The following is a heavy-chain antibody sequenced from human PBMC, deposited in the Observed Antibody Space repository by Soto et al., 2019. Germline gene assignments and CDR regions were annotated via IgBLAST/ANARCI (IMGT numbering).Heavy chain of an antibody. CDR3: ARRGADDFWSGYYLGINWFDP. J-gene: IGHJ5*02. Sequence: LTLTCTVSGDSISSGGYYWSWIRQHPGKGLEWIGYIYYSGSTYYNPSLKSRVTISVDTSKNQFSLKLSSVTAADTAVYYCARRGADDFWSGYYLGINWFDPWGQGTLVTVSS. CDR1: GDSISSGGYY. V-gene: IGHV4-31*03. CDR2: IYYSGST. D-gene: IGHD3-3*01.